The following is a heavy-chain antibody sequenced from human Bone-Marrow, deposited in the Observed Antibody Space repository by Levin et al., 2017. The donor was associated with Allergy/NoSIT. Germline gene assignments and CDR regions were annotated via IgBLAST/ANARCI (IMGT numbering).Heavy chain of an antibody. CDR2: IYPNDFDR. CDR1: GYNFDSYW. Sequence: GGSLRLSCTASGYNFDSYWIGWVRQMPGKGLEWMGIIYPNDFDRRYSPSFQGQVTISVDKSITTAYLQWSSLTASDSAMYYCARRPDPYGRRWYADYWGQGTLVTVSS. D-gene: IGHD6-13*01. V-gene: IGHV5-51*01. J-gene: IGHJ4*02. CDR3: ARRPDPYGRRWYADY.